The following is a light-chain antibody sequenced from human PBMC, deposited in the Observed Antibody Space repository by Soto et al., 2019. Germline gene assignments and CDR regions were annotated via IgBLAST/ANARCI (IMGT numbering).Light chain of an antibody. CDR2: DTS. CDR1: QSVSSK. J-gene: IGKJ5*01. Sequence: ERLVTQSRATLSVSPGERAALSCRASQSVSSKLAWHRQRPGQAPRLVIYDTSTRATGVPARFSGSGSGTEFTLTISSLQSEDFGVYYCQQYNDWFSITFGQGRRLEI. V-gene: IGKV3-15*01. CDR3: QQYNDWFSIT.